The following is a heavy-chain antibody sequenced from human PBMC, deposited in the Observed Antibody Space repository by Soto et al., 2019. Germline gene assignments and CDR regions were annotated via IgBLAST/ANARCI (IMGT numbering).Heavy chain of an antibody. CDR2: IYYSGST. V-gene: IGHV4-39*01. D-gene: IGHD3-10*01. CDR1: GGSISSSSYY. Sequence: QLQPQESGPGLVKPSETLSLTCTVSGGSISSSSYYWGWIRQPPGKGLEWIGSIYYSGSTYYNPSLKSRVTISVDTSKNQFSLRLSSVTAADTAVYYCASLRFGGFGEFYGMDVWGQGTTVTVSS. CDR3: ASLRFGGFGEFYGMDV. J-gene: IGHJ6*02.